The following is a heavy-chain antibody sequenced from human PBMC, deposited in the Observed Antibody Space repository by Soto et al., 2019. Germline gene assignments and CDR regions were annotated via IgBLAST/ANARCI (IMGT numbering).Heavy chain of an antibody. CDR1: GGTFSSYA. J-gene: IGHJ4*02. D-gene: IGHD1-1*01. CDR2: IIPIFGTA. Sequence: QVPLVQSGAEVKKPGSSVKVSCKASGGTFSSYAISWVRQAPGQGLEWMGGIIPIFGTANYAQKFQGRVTITADDSTSTAYMELSSLRSEDTAVCYCARVGAGTEAWFDYWGQGTLVTVSS. V-gene: IGHV1-69*01. CDR3: ARVGAGTEAWFDY.